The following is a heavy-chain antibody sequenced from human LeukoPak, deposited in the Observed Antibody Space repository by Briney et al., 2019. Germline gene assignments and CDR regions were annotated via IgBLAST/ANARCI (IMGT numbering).Heavy chain of an antibody. Sequence: GGSLRLSCAASGLTFSSYAMSWVRQAPGKGLEWVSALSGSGDTTYYADSVKGRFTISRDNAKNTLYLQMNSLRAEDTAVYYCARTTYYYDSSGYLLAPFDYWGQGTLVTVSS. CDR1: GLTFSSYA. CDR3: ARTTYYYDSSGYLLAPFDY. D-gene: IGHD3-22*01. V-gene: IGHV3-23*01. CDR2: LSGSGDTT. J-gene: IGHJ4*02.